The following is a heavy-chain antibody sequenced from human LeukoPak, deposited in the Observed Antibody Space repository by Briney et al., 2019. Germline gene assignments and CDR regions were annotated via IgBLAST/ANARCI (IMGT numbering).Heavy chain of an antibody. CDR1: GFTFSSYS. V-gene: IGHV3-21*01. Sequence: GGSLRLSCAASGFTFSSYSMNWVRQAPGKGLEWVSSIRSSSSYIYYADSVKGRFTISRDNAKNSLYLQMNSLRAEDTAVYYCARDSHYGDFDYWGQGTLVTVSS. CDR2: IRSSSSYI. J-gene: IGHJ4*02. D-gene: IGHD4-17*01. CDR3: ARDSHYGDFDY.